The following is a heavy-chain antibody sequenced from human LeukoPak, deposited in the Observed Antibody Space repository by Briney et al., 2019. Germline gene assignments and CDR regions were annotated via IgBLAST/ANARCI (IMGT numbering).Heavy chain of an antibody. CDR2: IYHSGRT. CDR3: ARKDIVVVPAAGDWFDP. V-gene: IGHV4-38-2*02. Sequence: PSETLSLTCTVSGYSISSGYYWGWIRQPPGKGLEWIGSIYHSGRTYYNPSLKSRVTISVDTSKNQFSLKLSSVTAADTAVYYCARKDIVVVPAAGDWFDPWGQGTLVTVSS. D-gene: IGHD2-2*01. J-gene: IGHJ5*02. CDR1: GYSISSGYY.